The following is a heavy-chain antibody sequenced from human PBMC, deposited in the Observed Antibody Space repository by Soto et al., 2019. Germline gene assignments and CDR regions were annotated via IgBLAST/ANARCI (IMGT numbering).Heavy chain of an antibody. Sequence: PSETLSLTCAVYGGSFRCYYWSWIRQPPGKGLEWLGEINHSGSTNYNPSLKSRVTISVDTSKNQFSLKLSSVTAADTAVYYWARGGATYDILTHHNWFAPWGQGTLVTVSS. CDR2: INHSGST. CDR1: GGSFRCYY. CDR3: ARGGATYDILTHHNWFAP. D-gene: IGHD3-9*01. V-gene: IGHV4-34*01. J-gene: IGHJ5*02.